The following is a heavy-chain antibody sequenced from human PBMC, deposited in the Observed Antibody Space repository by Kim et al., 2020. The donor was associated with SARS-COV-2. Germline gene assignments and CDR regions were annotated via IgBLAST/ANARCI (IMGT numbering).Heavy chain of an antibody. D-gene: IGHD3-3*01. CDR3: AGLNYYDFWSGFYGMDV. Sequence: LKSRVTISVDTSKNQFSLKLSSVTAADTAVYYCAGLNYYDFWSGFYGMDVWGQGTTVTVSS. J-gene: IGHJ6*02. V-gene: IGHV4-34*01.